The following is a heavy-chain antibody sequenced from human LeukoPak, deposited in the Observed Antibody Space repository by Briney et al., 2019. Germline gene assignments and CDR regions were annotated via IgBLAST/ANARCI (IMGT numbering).Heavy chain of an antibody. V-gene: IGHV4-31*03. J-gene: IGHJ4*02. CDR3: ARGPQYRLPTVTIHGLYYFDY. CDR2: IYYSGST. Sequence: SETLSLTCTVSGGSISSGGYYWSWIRQHPGKGLEWIGYIYYSGSTYYNPSLKSRVTISVDTSKDQFSLKLSSVTAADTAVYYCARGPQYRLPTVTIHGLYYFDYWGQGTLVTVSS. D-gene: IGHD4-17*01. CDR1: GGSISSGGYY.